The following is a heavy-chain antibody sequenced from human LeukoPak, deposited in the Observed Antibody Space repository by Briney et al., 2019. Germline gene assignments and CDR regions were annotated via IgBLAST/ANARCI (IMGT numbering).Heavy chain of an antibody. CDR2: INPNSGGT. Sequence: ASVKVSCKASGYTFTGYYMHWVRQAPGQGLEWMGWINPNSGGTNYAQKFQGWVTMTRDTSISTAYMELSRLRSDDTAVYYCARGRYYDFWSALGGYYYYYGMDVWGQGTTVTVSS. CDR1: GYTFTGYY. D-gene: IGHD3-3*01. CDR3: ARGRYYDFWSALGGYYYYYGMDV. V-gene: IGHV1-2*04. J-gene: IGHJ6*02.